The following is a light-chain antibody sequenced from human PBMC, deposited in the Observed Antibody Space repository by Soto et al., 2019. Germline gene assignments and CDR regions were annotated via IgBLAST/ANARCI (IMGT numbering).Light chain of an antibody. CDR2: KAS. V-gene: IGKV1-5*03. J-gene: IGKJ1*01. CDR3: QQYHSDYLRT. CDR1: QSIRDC. Sequence: DIQMTPSPSTLAASVGDRVTITCRASQSIRDCLAWYQQIPGKAPKLLIYKASNLETGVPSSFSGTGSGTEFTLIINGLQHDDFANYYCQQYHSDYLRTFGQGTKVDIK.